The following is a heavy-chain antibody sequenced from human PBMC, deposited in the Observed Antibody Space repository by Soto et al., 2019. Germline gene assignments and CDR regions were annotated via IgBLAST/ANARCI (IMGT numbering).Heavy chain of an antibody. CDR1: GFTFSSYG. J-gene: IGHJ4*02. CDR3: AKTYYYGSGSCYPDY. V-gene: IGHV3-23*01. CDR2: ITGSGGNT. Sequence: GGSLRLSCAASGFTFSSYGMSWVRQAPGKGLEWVPTITGSGGNTYYADSVKGRFTISRDNSKNALYLQMNSLRADDTALYYCAKTYYYGSGSCYPDYWGQGTLVTVSS. D-gene: IGHD3-10*01.